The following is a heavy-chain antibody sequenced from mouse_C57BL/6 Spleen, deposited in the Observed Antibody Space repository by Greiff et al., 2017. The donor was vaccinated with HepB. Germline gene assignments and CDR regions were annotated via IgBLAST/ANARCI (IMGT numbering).Heavy chain of an antibody. CDR1: GYAFSSSW. J-gene: IGHJ2*01. D-gene: IGHD1-1*01. Sequence: VKLQESGPELVKPGASVKISCKASGYAFSSSWMNWVKQRPGKGLEWIGRIYPGDGDTNYNGKFKGKATLTADKSSSTSYMKLSSMASEDSAVYFCARNFLNYYGSSYSDYWGQGTTLTVSS. CDR2: IYPGDGDT. V-gene: IGHV1-82*01. CDR3: ARNFLNYYGSSYSDY.